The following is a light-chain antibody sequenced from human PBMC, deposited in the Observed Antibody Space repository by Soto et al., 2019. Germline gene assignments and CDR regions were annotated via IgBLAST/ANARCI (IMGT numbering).Light chain of an antibody. CDR1: SSDVGAYNY. J-gene: IGLJ3*02. CDR2: EVN. CDR3: TSYASSNIWV. Sequence: QSALTQPPSASGSPGQSVTISCTGTSSDVGAYNYVSWYQQYPGKAPKLMIYEVNKRPSGVPDRFSGSKSGKTASLTVSGLQPEDEADYHCTSYASSNIWVFGGGTQLTVL. V-gene: IGLV2-8*01.